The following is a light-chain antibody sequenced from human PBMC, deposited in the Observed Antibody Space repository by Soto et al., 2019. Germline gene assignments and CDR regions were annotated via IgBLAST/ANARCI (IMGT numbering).Light chain of an antibody. V-gene: IGKV3-20*01. CDR3: QQYGSSPRT. J-gene: IGKJ2*01. CDR2: GAS. Sequence: EIVLTQSPGTLSLSPGERATLSCRASQTVSSFYLAWYQQKPGQPPRLLIYGASRRATGISDRFSGKGSGTDFILTINRLEPEDFAVYCCQQYGSSPRTFGQGTKLEIK. CDR1: QTVSSFY.